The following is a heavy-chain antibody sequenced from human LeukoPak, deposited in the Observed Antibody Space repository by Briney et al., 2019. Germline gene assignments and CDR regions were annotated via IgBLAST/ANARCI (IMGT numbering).Heavy chain of an antibody. V-gene: IGHV3-21*04. CDR2: VSRGSGGV. J-gene: IGHJ4*02. D-gene: IGHD3-10*01. Sequence: GGSLRLSCAASGFSVSSYTMNWVRQAPGKGLEWVSTVSRGSGGVHHADSVKGRFTISRDDAKNSVYLQMNSLRAEDTAVYYCAKLMVRGVPGWVDYWGQGTLVTVSS. CDR1: GFSVSSYT. CDR3: AKLMVRGVPGWVDY.